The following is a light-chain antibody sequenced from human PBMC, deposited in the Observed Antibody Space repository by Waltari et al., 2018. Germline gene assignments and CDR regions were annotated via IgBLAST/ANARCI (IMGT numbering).Light chain of an antibody. J-gene: IGLJ2*01. CDR1: SSDVGAYNH. CDR2: DVN. Sequence: QSALTQPRSVSGSPGQSVTISCSGSSSDVGAYNHVSLYQQHPDKPPNVIIYDVNKRPSGVPERFSGSKSDNTASLTISGRQAEDEADYYCCSYAGNYILVFGGGTKLTVL. V-gene: IGLV2-11*01. CDR3: CSYAGNYILV.